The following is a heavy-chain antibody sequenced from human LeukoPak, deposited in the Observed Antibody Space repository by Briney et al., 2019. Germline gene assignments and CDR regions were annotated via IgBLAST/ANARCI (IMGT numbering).Heavy chain of an antibody. Sequence: ASVKVSCKASGYTFTSYGISWVRQAPGQGLEWMGWISAYNGNTNYAQKLQSRVTMTTDTSTSTAYMELRSLRSDDTAVYYCARGAEYCSGGSCYWDWFDPWGQGTLVTVSS. J-gene: IGHJ5*02. CDR2: ISAYNGNT. CDR3: ARGAEYCSGGSCYWDWFDP. CDR1: GYTFTSYG. D-gene: IGHD2-15*01. V-gene: IGHV1-18*01.